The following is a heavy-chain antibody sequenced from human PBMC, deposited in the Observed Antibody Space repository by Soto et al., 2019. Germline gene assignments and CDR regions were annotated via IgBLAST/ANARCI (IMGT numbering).Heavy chain of an antibody. D-gene: IGHD3-9*01. CDR1: GGTFSSYT. V-gene: IGHV1-69*02. Sequence: SVKVSCKASGGTFSSYTISWVRQAPGQGLEWMGRIIPILGIANYAQKFQGRVTITADISTSTAYMELSSLRSEDTAVYYCASPGGLYYDIFTGDYSHWGQGTLVTVSS. J-gene: IGHJ4*02. CDR3: ASPGGLYYDIFTGDYSH. CDR2: IIPILGIA.